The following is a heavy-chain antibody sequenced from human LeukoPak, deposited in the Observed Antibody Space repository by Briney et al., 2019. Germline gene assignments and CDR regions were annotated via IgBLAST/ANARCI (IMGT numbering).Heavy chain of an antibody. D-gene: IGHD3-10*01. CDR1: GFTFSNAR. J-gene: IGHJ5*02. CDR2: IKSKTDGGTT. CDR3: ASGSYYMDTTFDP. Sequence: AGGSLRLSCAASGFTFSNARMSWVRQAPGKGLEWVGRIKSKTDGGTTDYAAPVKGRFTISRDDSKNTLYLQMNSLRAEDTAVYYCASGSYYMDTTFDPWGQGTLVTVSS. V-gene: IGHV3-15*01.